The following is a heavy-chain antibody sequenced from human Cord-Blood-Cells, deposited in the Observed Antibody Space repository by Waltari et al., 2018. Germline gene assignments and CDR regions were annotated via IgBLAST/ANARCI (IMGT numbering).Heavy chain of an antibody. CDR1: GFTVSSNY. V-gene: IGHV3-53*01. CDR3: ARDWENDAFDI. J-gene: IGHJ3*02. D-gene: IGHD1-26*01. CDR2: IYSVGST. Sequence: EVQLVESGGGLIQPGGSLRLSCAASGFTVSSNYMSWVRQAPGKGLKWVSVIYSVGSTYYADSVKGLFTISRDNAKNTLYLKMNSLRAEDTAVYYCARDWENDAFDIWGQGTMVTVSS.